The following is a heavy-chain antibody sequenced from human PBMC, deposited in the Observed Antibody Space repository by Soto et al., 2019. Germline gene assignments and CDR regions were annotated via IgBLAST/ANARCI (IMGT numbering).Heavy chain of an antibody. CDR1: GGSISSGGYS. CDR3: ARVPDR. Sequence: QLQLQESGSGLVKPSQTLSLTCAVSGGSISSGGYSWSWIRQPPGKGLEWIGYIYHSGSTYHNPALKSRVTLTVDRSTNLSSLTLSSVTAADTAVYYCARVPDRWGQGTLVTVSS. D-gene: IGHD2-2*01. V-gene: IGHV4-30-2*01. CDR2: IYHSGST. J-gene: IGHJ5*02.